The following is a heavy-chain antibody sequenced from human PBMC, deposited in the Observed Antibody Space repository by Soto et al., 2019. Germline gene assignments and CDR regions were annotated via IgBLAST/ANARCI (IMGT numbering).Heavy chain of an antibody. CDR1: GCSSSSTDYC. Sequence: LETLSLTRTFSGCSSSSTDYCWGWIRQTPGKGLEWIGNIYYSGSASYNPSLKSRVTISMDTSKNQVSLNLSSVTAADTAVYNCVSGYPGVGFDFWGQGTLVTVSS. CDR2: IYYSGSA. CDR3: VSGYPGVGFDF. V-gene: IGHV4-39*01. J-gene: IGHJ5*01. D-gene: IGHD5-18*01.